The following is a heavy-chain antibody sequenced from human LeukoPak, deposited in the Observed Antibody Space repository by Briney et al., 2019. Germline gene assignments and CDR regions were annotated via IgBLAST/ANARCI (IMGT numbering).Heavy chain of an antibody. CDR2: IRGSGGTT. Sequence: GGSLRLSCTASGFTFSTYAMSWVRQAPGKGLEWVPLIRGSGGTTYYADSVKGRFTISRDNSKNALYLQMNSLRAEDTAVYYCAKTYCSSPSCFSPDYWGRGTLVTVSS. CDR3: AKTYCSSPSCFSPDY. CDR1: GFTFSTYA. D-gene: IGHD2-2*01. J-gene: IGHJ4*02. V-gene: IGHV3-23*01.